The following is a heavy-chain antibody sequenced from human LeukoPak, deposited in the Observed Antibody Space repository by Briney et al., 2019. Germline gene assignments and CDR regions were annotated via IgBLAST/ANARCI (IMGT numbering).Heavy chain of an antibody. CDR2: ISGSGGST. V-gene: IGHV3-23*01. Sequence: GGSLRLSCAASGFTFSSYAMSWVRQAPGKGLEWVSAISGSGGSTYYAHSVKGRFTISRDNSKNTLYLQMNSLRAEDTAVYYCALSGSYLSISVGYYFDYWGQGTLVTVSS. D-gene: IGHD1-26*01. CDR1: GFTFSSYA. CDR3: ALSGSYLSISVGYYFDY. J-gene: IGHJ4*02.